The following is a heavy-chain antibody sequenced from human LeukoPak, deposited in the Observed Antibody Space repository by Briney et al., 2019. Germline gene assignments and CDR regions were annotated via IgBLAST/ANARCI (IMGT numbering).Heavy chain of an antibody. J-gene: IGHJ4*02. D-gene: IGHD6-6*01. CDR3: ARDRYSSSSQYYFDY. V-gene: IGHV3-48*01. CDR1: GFTFSSYS. CDR2: ISSSSSTI. Sequence: GGSLRPSCAASGFTFSSYSMNWVRQAPGKGLEWVSYISSSSSTIYYADSVKGRFTISRDNAKNSLYLQMNSLRAEDAAVYYCARDRYSSSSQYYFDYWGQGTLVTVSS.